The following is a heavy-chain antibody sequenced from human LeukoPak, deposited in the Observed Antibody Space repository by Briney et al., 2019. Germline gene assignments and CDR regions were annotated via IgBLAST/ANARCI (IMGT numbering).Heavy chain of an antibody. CDR1: GFIFSNYG. Sequence: GGSLRLSCAASGFIFSNYGMHWVRQAPGKGLEWVAFIRYDGSNKYHADSVKGRFTISGDNSKNTVYLQVISLTAEDTAVYYCAKDDAWLRFGEWSQGTLVTVSS. CDR2: IRYDGSNK. J-gene: IGHJ4*02. V-gene: IGHV3-30*02. D-gene: IGHD3-10*01. CDR3: AKDDAWLRFGE.